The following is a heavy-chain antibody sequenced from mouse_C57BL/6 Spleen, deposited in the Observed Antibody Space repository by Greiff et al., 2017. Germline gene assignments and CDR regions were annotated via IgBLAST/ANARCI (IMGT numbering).Heavy chain of an antibody. CDR3: APSNYYGSSVYYFDY. CDR1: GFNIKDYY. Sequence: VHVKQSGAELVKPGASVKLSCTASGFNIKDYYMHWVKQRTEQGLEWIGRIDPEDGETKYAPKFQGKATITADTSSNTAYLQLSSLTSEDTAVYDGAPSNYYGSSVYYFDYWGQGTTLTVSS. V-gene: IGHV14-2*01. J-gene: IGHJ2*01. CDR2: IDPEDGET. D-gene: IGHD1-1*01.